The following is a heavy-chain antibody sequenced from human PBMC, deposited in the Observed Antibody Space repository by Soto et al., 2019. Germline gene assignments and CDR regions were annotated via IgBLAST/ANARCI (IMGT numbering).Heavy chain of an antibody. CDR2: TYYRSKWYN. J-gene: IGHJ6*02. V-gene: IGHV6-1*01. Sequence: PSHALSLTCAISGDSVSSNSAGWNWIRQSPSRGLEWLGRTYYRSKWYNDYALSVKSRIRLNPDTSKNQFSLQLDSVTPNDTALYYCAGDEYGLAVWGQGTTVTVSS. CDR1: GDSVSSNSAG. CDR3: AGDEYGLAV.